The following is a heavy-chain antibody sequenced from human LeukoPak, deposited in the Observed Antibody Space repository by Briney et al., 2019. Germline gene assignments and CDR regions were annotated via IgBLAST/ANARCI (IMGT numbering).Heavy chain of an antibody. J-gene: IGHJ4*02. D-gene: IGHD5-18*01. Sequence: GRSLRLCCAASGFTFSSYAMPWVRQAPGKGLEWVAVISYDGSNKYYADSVKGRFTISRDNSKNTLDLQMNSLRAEDTAVYYCARDLTGGYSYGYWGQGTLVTVSS. CDR1: GFTFSSYA. V-gene: IGHV3-30*04. CDR2: ISYDGSNK. CDR3: ARDLTGGYSYGY.